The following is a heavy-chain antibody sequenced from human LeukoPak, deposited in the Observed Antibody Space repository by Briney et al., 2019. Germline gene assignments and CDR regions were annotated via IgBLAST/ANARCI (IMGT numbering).Heavy chain of an antibody. V-gene: IGHV1-69*01. D-gene: IGHD5-18*01. CDR3: ARGWIQLWFGDAFDI. CDR2: IIPIFGTA. CDR1: GGTFSSYA. J-gene: IGHJ3*02. Sequence: ASVKVSCKASGGTFSSYAISWVRQAPGQGLEWMGGIIPIFGTANYAQKFQGGVTITADESTSTAYMELSSLRSEDTAVYYCARGWIQLWFGDAFDIWGQRTMVTVSS.